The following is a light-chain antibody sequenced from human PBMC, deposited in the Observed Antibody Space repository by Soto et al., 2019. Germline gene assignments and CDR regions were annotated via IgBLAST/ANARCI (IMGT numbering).Light chain of an antibody. CDR2: GAS. Sequence: EIVVTQSPATLSFSPLEIATLSCRASQSIGLAIAWYQHKPGQAPRLLIYGASSRATGIPDRFSGSGSGTDLTLTISRLEPEDFAVYYCQQYGASPQTFGQGTKVDIK. J-gene: IGKJ1*01. CDR3: QQYGASPQT. CDR1: QSIGLA. V-gene: IGKV3-20*01.